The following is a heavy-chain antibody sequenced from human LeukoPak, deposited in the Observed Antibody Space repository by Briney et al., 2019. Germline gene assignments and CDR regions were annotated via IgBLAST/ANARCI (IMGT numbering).Heavy chain of an antibody. J-gene: IGHJ6*03. V-gene: IGHV4-61*05. CDR2: IYYSGST. D-gene: IGHD4-11*01. CDR3: ARTYSNYDWYYYMDV. CDR1: GGSISSSSYY. Sequence: SETLSLTCTVSGGSISSSSYYWGWIRQPPGKGLEWIGYIYYSGSTNYNPSLKSRVTISVDTSKNQFSPKLSSVTAADTAVYYCARTYSNYDWYYYMDVWGKGTTVTVSS.